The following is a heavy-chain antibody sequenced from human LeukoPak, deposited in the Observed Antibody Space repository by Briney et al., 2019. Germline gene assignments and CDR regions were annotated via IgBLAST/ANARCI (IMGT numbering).Heavy chain of an antibody. V-gene: IGHV4-61*02. J-gene: IGHJ4*02. CDR1: GGSISSGSYY. D-gene: IGHD6-19*01. Sequence: SETLSLTCTVSGGSISSGSYYWSWIRQPAGKGLEWIGRIYTSGSTNYNPSLKSRVTISVDTSKNQFSLKLSSVTAADTAVYYCARGKKQWLGQTLFDYWGQGTLVTVSS. CDR3: ARGKKQWLGQTLFDY. CDR2: IYTSGST.